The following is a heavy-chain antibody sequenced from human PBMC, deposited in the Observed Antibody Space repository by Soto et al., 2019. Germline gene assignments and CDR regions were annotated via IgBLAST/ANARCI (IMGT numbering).Heavy chain of an antibody. J-gene: IGHJ4*02. CDR2: IKSKTDGGTT. V-gene: IGHV3-15*07. Sequence: GGSLRLSCAASGFTFSNAWMNWVRQAPGKGLEWVGRIKSKTDGGTTDYAAPVKGRFTISRDDSKNTLYLQMNSLKTEDTAVYYWTILYSSRGAIDYWGQGTLVNVSS. D-gene: IGHD6-13*01. CDR3: TILYSSRGAIDY. CDR1: GFTFSNAW.